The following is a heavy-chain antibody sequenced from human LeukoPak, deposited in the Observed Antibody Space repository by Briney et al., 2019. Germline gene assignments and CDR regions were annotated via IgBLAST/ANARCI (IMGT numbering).Heavy chain of an antibody. D-gene: IGHD1-1*01. CDR3: VRDNWNEFDP. Sequence: ASVKVSCKASGYRFSSVGISWVRQAPGQGLEWIGWVSTYNSETNYAPKFQARVTMTKDTSTSTVFLEMWSLRADDTAVYYCVRDNWNEFDPWGQGTLATVSS. J-gene: IGHJ5*02. CDR1: GYRFSSVG. V-gene: IGHV1-18*01. CDR2: VSTYNSET.